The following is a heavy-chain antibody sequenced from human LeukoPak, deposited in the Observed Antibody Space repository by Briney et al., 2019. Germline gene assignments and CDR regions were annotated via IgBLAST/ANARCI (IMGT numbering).Heavy chain of an antibody. Sequence: SETPSLTCTVSGGSISSGDYYWSWIRQPPGKGLEWIGYIYYSGSTYYNPSLKSRVTISVDTSKNQFSLKLSSVTAADTAVYYCARTVTTISYWFDPWGQGTLVTVSS. CDR1: GGSISSGDYY. D-gene: IGHD4-11*01. J-gene: IGHJ5*02. CDR3: ARTVTTISYWFDP. V-gene: IGHV4-30-4*08. CDR2: IYYSGST.